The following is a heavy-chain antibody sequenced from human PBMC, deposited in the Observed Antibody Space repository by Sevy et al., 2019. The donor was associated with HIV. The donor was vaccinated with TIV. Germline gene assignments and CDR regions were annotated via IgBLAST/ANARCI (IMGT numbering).Heavy chain of an antibody. J-gene: IGHJ4*02. Sequence: GGSLRLSCSASGFTFSSYAMHWVRQAPGKGLEYVSAISSNGGSTYYADSVKGRFTISRDNSKNTLYLQMSSLRAEDTAVYYCVKGEGADVWGSYRFYYWGQGTLVTVSS. CDR2: ISSNGGST. CDR1: GFTFSSYA. D-gene: IGHD3-16*02. V-gene: IGHV3-64D*06. CDR3: VKGEGADVWGSYRFYY.